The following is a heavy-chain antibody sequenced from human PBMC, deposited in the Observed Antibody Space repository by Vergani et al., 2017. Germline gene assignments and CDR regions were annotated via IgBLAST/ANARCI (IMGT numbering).Heavy chain of an antibody. D-gene: IGHD1-14*01. J-gene: IGHJ4*02. Sequence: QVQMQESGPGLVKTSETLSLTCSASGAPISYWCWSWLRQPAGKGLEWIGRLCPSGSTNYKPSLKSRVTMSIDTSKNQFSLKLTSVTAADTAVYYCATCAGPFDIWGQGTLVTVSS. V-gene: IGHV4-4*07. CDR1: GAPISYWC. CDR3: ATCAGPFDI. CDR2: LCPSGST.